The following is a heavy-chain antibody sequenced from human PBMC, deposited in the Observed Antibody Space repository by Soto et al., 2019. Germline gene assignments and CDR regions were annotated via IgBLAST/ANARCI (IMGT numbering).Heavy chain of an antibody. J-gene: IGHJ4*02. CDR2: IIPIFGTA. Sequence: ASVKVSCKASGGTFSSYAISWVRQAPGQGLEWMGGIIPIFGTANYAQKFQGRVTITADESTSTAYMELSSLRSEDTAVYYCASGSSGDYYDSSGLSSYFDYWGQGTLVTVSS. CDR1: GGTFSSYA. V-gene: IGHV1-69*13. D-gene: IGHD3-22*01. CDR3: ASGSSGDYYDSSGLSSYFDY.